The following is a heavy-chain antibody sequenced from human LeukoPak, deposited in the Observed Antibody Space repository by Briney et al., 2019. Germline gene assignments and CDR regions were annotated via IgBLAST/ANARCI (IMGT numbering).Heavy chain of an antibody. CDR2: IQPDDSDT. Sequence: GESLKISCRLSGFSSATYWIAWVRQTPGKGLEWMGVIQPDDSDTTYSPSFQGHVSISADKSINTAFLQWSSLEASDTAMYYCARPLFSSNYKAFDLWGQGTLVTVSS. CDR1: GFSSATYW. V-gene: IGHV5-51*01. D-gene: IGHD4-11*01. CDR3: ARPLFSSNYKAFDL. J-gene: IGHJ3*01.